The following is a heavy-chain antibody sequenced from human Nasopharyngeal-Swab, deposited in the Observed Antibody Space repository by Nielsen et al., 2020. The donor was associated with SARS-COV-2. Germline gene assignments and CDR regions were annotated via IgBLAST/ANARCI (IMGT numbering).Heavy chain of an antibody. CDR3: ARPYSGSYFHGMDV. D-gene: IGHD1-26*01. J-gene: IGHJ6*02. V-gene: IGHV3-30-3*01. CDR2: ISYDGSNK. Sequence: WIRQPPGKGLVWVAVISYDGSNKYYADSVKGRFTISRDNSKNTLYLQMNSLRAEDTAVYYCARPYSGSYFHGMDVWGQGTTVTVSS.